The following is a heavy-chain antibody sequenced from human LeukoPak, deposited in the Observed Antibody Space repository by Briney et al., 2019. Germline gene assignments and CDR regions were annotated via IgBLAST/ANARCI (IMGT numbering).Heavy chain of an antibody. J-gene: IGHJ4*02. CDR1: GFTFSSYG. Sequence: GGSLRLSCSASGFTFSSYGMHWVRQAPGKGLEWVAVIWYDGSNKYYADSVKGRFTISRDNSKNTLYLQMNSLRAEDTAVYYCAKGNCGGDCYSPDYWGQGTLVTVSS. V-gene: IGHV3-33*06. CDR2: IWYDGSNK. D-gene: IGHD2-21*02. CDR3: AKGNCGGDCYSPDY.